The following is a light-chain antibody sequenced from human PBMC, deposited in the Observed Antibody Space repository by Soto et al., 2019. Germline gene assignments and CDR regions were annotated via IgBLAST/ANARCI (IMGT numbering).Light chain of an antibody. Sequence: DIVLTQSPGSLSLSPGQRATLSCRASQSVDTTFFAWYQKKPGQAPRLLIYGASMRATGIPDRFSGSGSGTDFTLIISRLEAEDFAVYYCQQYMSSVTFGQGTKVEIK. J-gene: IGKJ1*01. V-gene: IGKV3-20*01. CDR2: GAS. CDR1: QSVDTTF. CDR3: QQYMSSVT.